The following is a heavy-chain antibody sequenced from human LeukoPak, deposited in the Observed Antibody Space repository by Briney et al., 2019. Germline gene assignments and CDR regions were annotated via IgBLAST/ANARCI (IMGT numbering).Heavy chain of an antibody. CDR3: AGMTTVTKGYYYYYMDV. V-gene: IGHV1-69*13. CDR1: GGTFSSYA. Sequence: ASVKVSCKASGGTFSSYAISWVRQAPGQGLEWMGGIIPIFGTANYAQKFQGRVTITADGSTSTAYMELSSLRSEDTAVYYCAGMTTVTKGYYYYYMDVWGKGTTVTVSS. D-gene: IGHD4-11*01. J-gene: IGHJ6*03. CDR2: IIPIFGTA.